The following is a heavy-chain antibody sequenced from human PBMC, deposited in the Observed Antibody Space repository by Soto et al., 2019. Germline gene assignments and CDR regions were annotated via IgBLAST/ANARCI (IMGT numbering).Heavy chain of an antibody. Sequence: PGGSLRLSCAASGFTVSDYNMNWVRQAPGKGLEWVSFISGRSNTIYYADSVKGRFTISRDNAKNSLYLLMNSLRAEDTTVYYCTREGDGSGFFSDFWGQGALVTVSS. V-gene: IGHV3-48*01. CDR3: TREGDGSGFFSDF. J-gene: IGHJ4*02. D-gene: IGHD3-22*01. CDR1: GFTVSDYN. CDR2: ISGRSNTI.